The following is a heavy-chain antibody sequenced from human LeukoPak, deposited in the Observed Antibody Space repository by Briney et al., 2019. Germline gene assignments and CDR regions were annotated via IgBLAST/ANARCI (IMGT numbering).Heavy chain of an antibody. CDR3: ASQVPAAMLAWWFDP. CDR2: IFTTGST. D-gene: IGHD2-2*01. J-gene: IGHJ5*02. Sequence: SETLSLTCTVSTGSISTFYWSWIRQPAGKGLGWIGRIFTTGSTNYNPSLKSRVTISVDTSKNQFSLKLSSVTAADTAVYYCASQVPAAMLAWWFDPWGQGTLVTVSS. V-gene: IGHV4-4*07. CDR1: TGSISTFY.